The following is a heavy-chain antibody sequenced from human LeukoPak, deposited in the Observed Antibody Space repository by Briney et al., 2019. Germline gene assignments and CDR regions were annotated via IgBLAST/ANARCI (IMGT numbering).Heavy chain of an antibody. D-gene: IGHD2-2*01. CDR1: GYTFTSYG. V-gene: IGHV1-18*01. Sequence: ASVKVSCKASGYTFTSYGISWVRQAPGQGLEWMGWISAYNGNTNYAQKLQGRVTMTTDTSTSTAYMELRSLRSDDTAVYYCARAKNPLAVPADAFDIWGQGTRVTVSS. J-gene: IGHJ3*02. CDR2: ISAYNGNT. CDR3: ARAKNPLAVPADAFDI.